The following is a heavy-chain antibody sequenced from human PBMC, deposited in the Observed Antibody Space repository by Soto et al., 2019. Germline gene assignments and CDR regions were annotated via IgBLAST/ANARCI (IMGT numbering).Heavy chain of an antibody. V-gene: IGHV1-69*01. J-gene: IGHJ6*02. D-gene: IGHD5-12*01. CDR3: ARPPEGESGYDYHYYYGMDV. CDR1: GGTFSSYA. CDR2: IIPIFGTA. Sequence: QVQLVQSGAEVKKPGSSVKVSCKASGGTFSSYAISWVRQAPGQGLEWMGGIIPIFGTANYAQKFQGRVTITADESTSTAYMELSSLRSEDTAVYYCARPPEGESGYDYHYYYGMDVWGQGTTVTVSS.